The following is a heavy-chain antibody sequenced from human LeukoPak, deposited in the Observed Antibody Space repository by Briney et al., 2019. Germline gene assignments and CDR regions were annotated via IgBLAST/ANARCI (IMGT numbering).Heavy chain of an antibody. Sequence: GGSLRLSCAASGFTFSSYSMNWVRQAPGKGLEWVSSISSSSSYIYYADSVKGRFTISRDNAKNSLYLQMYSLGAEDTAVYYCARYMDTAMVSYYYYYYGMDVWGQGTTVTVSS. CDR3: ARYMDTAMVSYYYYYYGMDV. CDR2: ISSSSSYI. D-gene: IGHD5-18*01. V-gene: IGHV3-21*01. J-gene: IGHJ6*02. CDR1: GFTFSSYS.